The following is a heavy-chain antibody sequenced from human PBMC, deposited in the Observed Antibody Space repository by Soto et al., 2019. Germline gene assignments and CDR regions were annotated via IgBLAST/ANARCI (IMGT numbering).Heavy chain of an antibody. CDR3: ARDEYSSGWYDYYGMDV. Sequence: RASVKVSCKASGYTFTSYYMHCVRQAPGQGLEWMGIINPSGGSTSYAQKFQGRVTMTWDTSTSTVSMELSSLRSEDTAVYYCARDEYSSGWYDYYGMDVWGQGTTVTVSS. CDR2: INPSGGST. CDR1: GYTFTSYY. V-gene: IGHV1-46*01. D-gene: IGHD6-19*01. J-gene: IGHJ6*02.